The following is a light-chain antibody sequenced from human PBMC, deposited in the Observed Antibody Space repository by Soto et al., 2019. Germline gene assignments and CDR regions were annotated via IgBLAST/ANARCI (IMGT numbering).Light chain of an antibody. Sequence: DIQMTQSPSSLSASVGDRVTITCQASQDISNYLNWYQQKPGKAPKLLIYDASTLETGVPSRFSGSGSGTNFIFTISSLQPEDIATYYCQQFDNLPITFGQGTRLEI. CDR1: QDISNY. CDR3: QQFDNLPIT. CDR2: DAS. V-gene: IGKV1-33*01. J-gene: IGKJ5*01.